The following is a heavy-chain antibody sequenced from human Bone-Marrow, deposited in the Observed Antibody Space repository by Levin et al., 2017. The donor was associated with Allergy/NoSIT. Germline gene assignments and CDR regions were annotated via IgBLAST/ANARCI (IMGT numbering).Heavy chain of an antibody. D-gene: IGHD3-3*01. J-gene: IGHJ4*02. CDR1: GFTFSSYA. CDR3: AKLGSFGVVIIPVDY. V-gene: IGHV3-23*01. CDR2: ISGSGGST. Sequence: GGSLRLSCAASGFTFSSYAMSWVRQAPGKGLEWVSAISGSGGSTYYADSVKGRFTISRDNSKNTLYLQMNSLRAEDTAVYYCAKLGSFGVVIIPVDYWGQGTLVTVSS.